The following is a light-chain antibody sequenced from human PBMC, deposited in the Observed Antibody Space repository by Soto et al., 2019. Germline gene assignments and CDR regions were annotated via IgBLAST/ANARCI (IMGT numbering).Light chain of an antibody. V-gene: IGLV2-11*01. CDR2: DVS. J-gene: IGLJ3*02. Sequence: QSALTQPHSVSGSPGQSVTISCSGTSGDVSNYNFVSWYQHHPGQAPRLIIYDVSTRPSGVPDRFSGSKSGNTASLTISGLQAEDEADFYCCSYAGSYTWVFGGGTKVTVL. CDR3: CSYAGSYTWV. CDR1: SGDVSNYNF.